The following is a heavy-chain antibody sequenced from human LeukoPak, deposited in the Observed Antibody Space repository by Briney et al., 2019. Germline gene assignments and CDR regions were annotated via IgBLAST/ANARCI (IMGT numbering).Heavy chain of an antibody. CDR1: GGTFSSYA. J-gene: IGHJ4*02. Sequence: SVKVSCKASGGTFSSYAFSWVRQAPGQGLEWMGRIIPIVGMPSYALKFQGRVTITADKSTTTVYMELSSLRSEDTAVYYCARENRVGATHVIKNDYWGQGTLVTVSS. V-gene: IGHV1-69*04. CDR2: IIPIVGMP. D-gene: IGHD1-26*01. CDR3: ARENRVGATHVIKNDY.